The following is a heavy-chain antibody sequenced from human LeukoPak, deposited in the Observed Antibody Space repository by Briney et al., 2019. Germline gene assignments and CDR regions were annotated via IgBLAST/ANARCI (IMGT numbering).Heavy chain of an antibody. CDR2: ISSNGGST. V-gene: IGHV3-64*01. Sequence: AGGSLRLSCAASGITFSSYAMHWVRQAPGKGLEYVSAISSNGGSTYYANSVKGRFTISRDNSKNTLYLQMGSLRAEDMAVYYCARDGSSGWFDPWGQGTLVTVSS. CDR1: GITFSSYA. CDR3: ARDGSSGWFDP. J-gene: IGHJ5*02.